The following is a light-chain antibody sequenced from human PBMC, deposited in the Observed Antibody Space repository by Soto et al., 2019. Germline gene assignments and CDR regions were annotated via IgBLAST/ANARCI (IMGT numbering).Light chain of an antibody. CDR3: QQYGSSLYT. V-gene: IGKV3-20*01. J-gene: IGKJ2*01. CDR1: QSVSSSY. CDR2: DAS. Sequence: EIVLTQSPGTLSLSPGERATLSCRASQSVSSSYLAWYQQKPGQAPRLLIYDASSRATGIPDRFSGSGSGTDFTLTISRLEPEDFAVYYCQQYGSSLYTFGQGPSWRSN.